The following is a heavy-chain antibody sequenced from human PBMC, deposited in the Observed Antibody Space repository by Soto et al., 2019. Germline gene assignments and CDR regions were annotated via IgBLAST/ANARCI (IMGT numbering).Heavy chain of an antibody. CDR1: GYSFTSYW. CDR2: IYPGDSDT. D-gene: IGHD2-8*01. V-gene: IGHV5-51*01. CDR3: ARGGEGYFTWPSRSLYGSAV. Sequence: GESRKISCKVSGYSFTSYWIGWVRQMPGKVLEWMGIIYPGDSDTRYSPSFQGQVTISADKSISTAYLQWSSLKASATAMYYCARGGEGYFTWPSRSLYGSAVWTHRTTVSSP. J-gene: IGHJ6*02.